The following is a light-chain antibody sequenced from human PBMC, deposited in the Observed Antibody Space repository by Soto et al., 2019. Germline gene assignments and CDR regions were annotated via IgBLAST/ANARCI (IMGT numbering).Light chain of an antibody. CDR2: EVS. V-gene: IGLV2-23*02. CDR1: SSDVGSYNL. Sequence: QSALTQPASVSGSPGQSITISCTGSSSDVGSYNLVSWYQQHPGKAPKLMTYEVSKRPSGVSNRFSGSQSGNTASLTISGLQAEDEADYYCCSYAGSSTYVIFGGGTQLTVL. CDR3: CSYAGSSTYVI. J-gene: IGLJ2*01.